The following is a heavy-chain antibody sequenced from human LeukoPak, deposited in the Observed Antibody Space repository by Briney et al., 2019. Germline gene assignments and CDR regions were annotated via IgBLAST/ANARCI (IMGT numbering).Heavy chain of an antibody. J-gene: IGHJ4*02. CDR3: ARVGWGYSYGYSDY. CDR1: GGSISSSSYY. D-gene: IGHD5-18*01. Sequence: PSETLSLTCTVSGGSISSSSYYWGWIRQPPGKGLEWIGEISHSGSTNYNPSLKSRVTISVDTSKNQFSLKLSSVTAADTAVYYCARVGWGYSYGYSDYWGQGTLVTVSS. V-gene: IGHV4-39*07. CDR2: ISHSGST.